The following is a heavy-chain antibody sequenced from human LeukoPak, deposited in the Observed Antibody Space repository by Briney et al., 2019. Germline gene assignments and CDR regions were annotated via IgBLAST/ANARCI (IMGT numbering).Heavy chain of an antibody. Sequence: GGSLRLSCAASGFNFDDYGMSWVRQAPGKGLEWVSGINWNGGGTGYADSVKGRFTISRENAKNSLYLQMDSLKAEDTALYYCARGPLQTIPTSKIVVYYYPFDYWGQGTLVTVSS. V-gene: IGHV3-20*04. CDR1: GFNFDDYG. J-gene: IGHJ4*02. D-gene: IGHD3-22*01. CDR3: ARGPLQTIPTSKIVVYYYPFDY. CDR2: INWNGGGT.